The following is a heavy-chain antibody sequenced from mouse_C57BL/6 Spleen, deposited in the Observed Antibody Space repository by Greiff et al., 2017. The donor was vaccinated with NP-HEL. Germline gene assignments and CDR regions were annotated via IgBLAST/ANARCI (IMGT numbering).Heavy chain of an antibody. CDR3: ARDSSGYPYYYAMEY. J-gene: IGHJ4*01. D-gene: IGHD3-2*02. CDR1: GYSFTGYY. Sequence: VQLQQSGPELVKPGASVKISCKASGYSFTGYYMNWVKQSPEKSLEWIGEINPSTGGTTYNQKFKAKATLTVDKSSSTAYMQLKSLTSEDSAVYYCARDSSGYPYYYAMEYWGQGTSVTVSS. V-gene: IGHV1-42*01. CDR2: INPSTGGT.